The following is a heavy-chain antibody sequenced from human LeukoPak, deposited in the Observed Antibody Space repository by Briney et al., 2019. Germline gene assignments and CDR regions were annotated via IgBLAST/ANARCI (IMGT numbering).Heavy chain of an antibody. V-gene: IGHV1-18*04. Sequence: ASVKVSCKASGYTFTSYGISWVRQAPGQGLEWMGWISAYNGNTNYAQKLQGRVTMTTDTSTSTAYMELRSLRSDDTAVYYCAISGLELLWFGELWYWGQGTLVTVSS. CDR2: ISAYNGNT. D-gene: IGHD3-10*01. CDR1: GYTFTSYG. J-gene: IGHJ4*02. CDR3: AISGLELLWFGELWY.